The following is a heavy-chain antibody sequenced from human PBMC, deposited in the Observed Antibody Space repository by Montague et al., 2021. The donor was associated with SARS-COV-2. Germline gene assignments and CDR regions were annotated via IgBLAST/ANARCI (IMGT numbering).Heavy chain of an antibody. D-gene: IGHD1-26*01. CDR2: IYSGGSST. J-gene: IGHJ4*02. Sequence: SLRLSCAASGFTSSSYAMSWVRQAPGKGLEWVSVIYSGGSSTFYADSVKGRFTISRDKSKNTLYLQMNSLRAEDTAVYYCAKSSGSHGDYFDYWGQGTLVTVSS. CDR1: GFTSSSYA. CDR3: AKSSGSHGDYFDY. V-gene: IGHV3-23*03.